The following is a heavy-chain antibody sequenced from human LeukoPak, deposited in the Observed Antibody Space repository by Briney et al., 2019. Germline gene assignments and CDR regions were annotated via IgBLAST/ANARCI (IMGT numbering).Heavy chain of an antibody. Sequence: PSQTLSLTCTVSGGSISSGDYYWSWIRRPPGKGLEWIGYIYYSGSTYYNPSLKSRVTISVDTSKNQFSLKLSSVTAVDTAVYYCARGHKFYYDFSNWFDPWGQGTLVTVSS. V-gene: IGHV4-30-4*01. D-gene: IGHD3-3*01. CDR3: ARGHKFYYDFSNWFDP. CDR1: GGSISSGDYY. CDR2: IYYSGST. J-gene: IGHJ5*02.